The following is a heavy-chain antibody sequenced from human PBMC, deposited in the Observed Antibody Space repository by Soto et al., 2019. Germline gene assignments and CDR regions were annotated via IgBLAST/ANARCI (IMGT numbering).Heavy chain of an antibody. CDR1: GGTFSNYA. D-gene: IGHD2-2*01. J-gene: IGHJ6*02. CDR3: ARVVILVPTASTHYYYHRDV. V-gene: IGHV1-69*01. CDR2: IIAIVGTG. Sequence: QVQLVQSGAEVRKPGSSVTVSCKASGGTFSNYAISWVRQAPGQGLEWMGGIIAIVGTGSYAQKFQGRVTITADEPTTTADMELSSLRFEDTAVYYCARVVILVPTASTHYYYHRDVWGPGTAVTISS.